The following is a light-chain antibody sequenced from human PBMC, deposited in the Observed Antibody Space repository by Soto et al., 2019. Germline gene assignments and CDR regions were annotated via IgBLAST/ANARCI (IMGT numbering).Light chain of an antibody. CDR1: QTVSGSH. CDR3: QQYGGAPPEYP. J-gene: IGKJ2*01. CDR2: GSS. V-gene: IGKV3-20*01. Sequence: IVLTQSPGTLSLSPGERATLSCRASQTVSGSHLAWYQQKPGQAHRLIIYGSSTRPTGIPDRFSCSGSGTDFTLTLTRMEPEDFEVYYCQQYGGAPPEYPFGQGTKLEIK.